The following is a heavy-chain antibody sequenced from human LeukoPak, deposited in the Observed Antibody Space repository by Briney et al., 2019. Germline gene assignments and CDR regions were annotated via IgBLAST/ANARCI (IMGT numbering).Heavy chain of an antibody. V-gene: IGHV3-30-3*01. CDR1: GFTFSSYA. J-gene: IGHJ4*02. CDR2: ISYDGSNK. Sequence: PGRSLRLSCAASGFTFSSYAMHGVRQTPRKGLEWVAVISYDGSNKYYADSVKGRFTISIDNSNNTPFLQMNSLRPEDTAGYYCAREATDFDYWGEGTLVTVSS. D-gene: IGHD5-12*01. CDR3: AREATDFDY.